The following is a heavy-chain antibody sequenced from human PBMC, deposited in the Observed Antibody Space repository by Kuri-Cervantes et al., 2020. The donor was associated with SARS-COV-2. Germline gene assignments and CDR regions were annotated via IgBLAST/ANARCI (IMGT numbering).Heavy chain of an antibody. V-gene: IGHV1-69*13. D-gene: IGHD1-26*01. CDR2: IIPIFGTA. J-gene: IGHJ3*02. CDR1: GGTFSSYA. Sequence: SVKVSCKASGGTFSSYAISWVRQAPGQGLEWMGGIIPIFGTANYAQKFQGRVTITADESTSTAYMELRSLRSDDTAVYYCAREWEGGNAFDIWGQGTMVTVSS. CDR3: AREWEGGNAFDI.